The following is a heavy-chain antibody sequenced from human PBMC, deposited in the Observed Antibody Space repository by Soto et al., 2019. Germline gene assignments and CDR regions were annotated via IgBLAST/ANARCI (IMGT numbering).Heavy chain of an antibody. J-gene: IGHJ4*02. V-gene: IGHV1-18*01. Sequence: GASVKVSCKASGYTLSNNYGISWVRQAPGQGLEWMGWINSYNGVTNNARKFQDRVTLTTDASTTTAYMELSSLRSDDTAIYYCARDRQNYGSLDYWGQGTLVTVSS. CDR3: ARDRQNYGSLDY. D-gene: IGHD4-17*01. CDR2: INSYNGVT. CDR1: GYTLSNNYG.